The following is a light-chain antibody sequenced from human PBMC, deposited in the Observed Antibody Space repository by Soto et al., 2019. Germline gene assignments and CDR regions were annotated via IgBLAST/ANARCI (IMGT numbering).Light chain of an antibody. Sequence: QSVLTQPASVSGSPGQSITSSCTGTSSDVGGFHCVSWYQQHPGEAPKLMIYEVRNRPLGVSNRFSGSKSENTASLTISGRLAEDEADYDCSSYSRTDTLLFGGGTKVTVL. CDR2: EVR. J-gene: IGLJ2*01. CDR1: SSDVGGFHC. CDR3: SSYSRTDTLL. V-gene: IGLV2-14*01.